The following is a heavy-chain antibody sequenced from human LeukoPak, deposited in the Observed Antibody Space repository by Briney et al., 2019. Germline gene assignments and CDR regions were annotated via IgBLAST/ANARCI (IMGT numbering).Heavy chain of an antibody. CDR2: IYHSGST. CDR1: GGSISSSNW. CDR3: ARAGYSSSWYGYYFDY. D-gene: IGHD6-13*01. J-gene: IGHJ4*02. V-gene: IGHV4-4*02. Sequence: SETLSLTCAVSGGSISSSNWWSWVRQPPGKGLEWIGEIYHSGSTYYNPSLKSRVTISVDTSKNQFPLKLSSVTAADTAVYYCARAGYSSSWYGYYFDYWGQGTLVTVSS.